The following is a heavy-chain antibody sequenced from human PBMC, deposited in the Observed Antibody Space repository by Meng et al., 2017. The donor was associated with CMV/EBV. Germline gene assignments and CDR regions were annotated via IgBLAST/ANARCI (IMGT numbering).Heavy chain of an antibody. D-gene: IGHD2-2*01. V-gene: IGHV4-39*07. CDR1: GSLSSSSSY. CDR2: IYYSGGT. Sequence: GSLSSSSSYWGWCRQRPGKGLEWIGSIYYSGGTYDNPSLKSRVTISVDTSKNQFSLKLSSVTAADTAVYYCARELVPAAMMGGWFDPWGQGTLVTVSS. CDR3: ARELVPAAMMGGWFDP. J-gene: IGHJ5*02.